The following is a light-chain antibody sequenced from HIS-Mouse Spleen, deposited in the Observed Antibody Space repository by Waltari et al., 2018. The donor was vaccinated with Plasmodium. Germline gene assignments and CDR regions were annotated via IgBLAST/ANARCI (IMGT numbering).Light chain of an antibody. CDR1: KIGRKS. CDR3: QVWDSSSDHWV. J-gene: IGLJ3*02. V-gene: IGLV3-21*02. CDR2: DDS. Sequence: SYVLTQPPSVSVAPGQTARIPCGENKIGRKSVNWYQQKPGQAPVLVVYDDSDRPSGIPERFSGSNSGNTATLTISRVEAGDEADYYCQVWDSSSDHWVFGGGTKLTVL.